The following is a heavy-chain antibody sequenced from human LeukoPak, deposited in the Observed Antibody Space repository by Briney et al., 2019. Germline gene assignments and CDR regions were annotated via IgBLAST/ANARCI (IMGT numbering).Heavy chain of an antibody. Sequence: SSETLSLTCTVSGGSISSGSYYWSWIRQPAGKGLEWIGRIYTSGSTNYNPSLKSRVTISVDTSKNQFSLKLSSVTAADTAVYYCARGRPGYSSGWTQPPNWFDPWGQGTLVTVSS. CDR3: ARGRPGYSSGWTQPPNWFDP. J-gene: IGHJ5*02. CDR1: GGSISSGSYY. D-gene: IGHD6-19*01. CDR2: IYTSGST. V-gene: IGHV4-61*02.